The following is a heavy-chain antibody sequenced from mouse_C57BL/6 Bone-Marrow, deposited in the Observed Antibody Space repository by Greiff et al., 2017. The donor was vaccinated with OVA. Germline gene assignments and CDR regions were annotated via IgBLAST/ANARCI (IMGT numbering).Heavy chain of an antibody. J-gene: IGHJ1*03. CDR3: TSPISTGVAFLWYFDV. D-gene: IGHD1-1*01. V-gene: IGHV1-5*01. CDR2: IYPGNSDT. Sequence: VQLQQSGTVLARPGASVKMSCKTSGYTFTSYWMHWVKQRPGQGLEWIGAIYPGNSDTSYNQKFKGKAKLTAVTSASTAYMELSSLTNEDSAVYYCTSPISTGVAFLWYFDVWGTGTTVT. CDR1: GYTFTSYW.